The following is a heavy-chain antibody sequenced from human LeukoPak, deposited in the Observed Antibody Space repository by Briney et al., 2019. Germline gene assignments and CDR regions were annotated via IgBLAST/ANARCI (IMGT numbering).Heavy chain of an antibody. D-gene: IGHD3-16*02. CDR3: AKTPSLWWFDP. V-gene: IGHV3-23*01. Sequence: PGGSLRLSCAASGFTFSSYSMNWVRQAPGTGLEWVSSISGSGGSTYYADSVKGRFTISRDNSNNTLYLQINSLRADDTAVYYCAKTPSLWWFDPWGQGTLVTVSS. CDR1: GFTFSSYS. CDR2: ISGSGGST. J-gene: IGHJ5*02.